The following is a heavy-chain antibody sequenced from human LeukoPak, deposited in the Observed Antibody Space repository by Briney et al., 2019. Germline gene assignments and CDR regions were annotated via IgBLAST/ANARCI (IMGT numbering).Heavy chain of an antibody. Sequence: GGSLRLSCVAFGLPIGDFAMHWVRQAPGQGLEWVSLISGDGVSTFFADSVKGRFSISRDNSKNSLFPEMSSLRTEDTAMYYCARESGKFDYWGQGTLVAVSS. CDR1: GLPIGDFA. J-gene: IGHJ4*02. CDR2: ISGDGVST. V-gene: IGHV3-43*02. CDR3: ARESGKFDY.